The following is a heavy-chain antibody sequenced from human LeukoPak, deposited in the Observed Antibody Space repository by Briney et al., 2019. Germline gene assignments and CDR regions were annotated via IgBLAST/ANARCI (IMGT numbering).Heavy chain of an antibody. V-gene: IGHV1-69*13. Sequence: ASVKVSCKASGDTFSNYAISWVRQAPGQGLEWLGVIIPIFGTPYYAQKFQGRVTITADGSTTTAFMELSSLRSEDTALYYCARGDYYDGSGYFYYFDYWGQGTLVTVSS. J-gene: IGHJ4*02. D-gene: IGHD3-22*01. CDR1: GDTFSNYA. CDR3: ARGDYYDGSGYFYYFDY. CDR2: IIPIFGTP.